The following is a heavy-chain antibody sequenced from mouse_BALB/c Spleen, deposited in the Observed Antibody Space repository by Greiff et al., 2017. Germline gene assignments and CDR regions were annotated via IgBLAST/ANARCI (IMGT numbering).Heavy chain of an antibody. D-gene: IGHD2-4*01. CDR2: INSNGGST. V-gene: IGHV5-6-2*01. CDR3: ARQNDYDGDWYFDV. CDR1: GFTFSSYY. Sequence: EVKVEESGGGLVKLGGSLKLSCAASGFTFSSYYMSWVRQTPEKRLELVAAINSNGGSTYYPDTVKGRFTISRDNAKNTLYLQMSSLKSEDTALYYCARQNDYDGDWYFDVWGAGTTVTVSS. J-gene: IGHJ1*01.